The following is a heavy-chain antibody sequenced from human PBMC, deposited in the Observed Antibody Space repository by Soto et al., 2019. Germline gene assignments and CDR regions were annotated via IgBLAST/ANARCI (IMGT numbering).Heavy chain of an antibody. Sequence: ASVKVSCKASGYSFTSLDINWVRQTAGQGLEWMGWMEPSSGRTGYAQKFQGRVTMTRDTSINTAYMELATLTSDDTAFYYCPRGVSAVVDYWGRGTLVTVSS. J-gene: IGHJ4*02. D-gene: IGHD2-15*01. V-gene: IGHV1-8*01. CDR2: MEPSSGRT. CDR1: GYSFTSLD. CDR3: PRGVSAVVDY.